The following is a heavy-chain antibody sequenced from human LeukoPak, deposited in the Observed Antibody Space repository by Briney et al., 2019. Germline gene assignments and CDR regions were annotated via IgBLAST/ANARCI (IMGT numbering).Heavy chain of an antibody. CDR2: IKSKTDCGTT. D-gene: IGHD2-2*01. V-gene: IGHV3-15*01. CDR3: TTSDCSSTSCYDY. CDR1: GFTFSNAW. Sequence: PGGSLRLSCAASGFTFSNAWMSWVRQAPGKGLEWVGRIKSKTDCGTTDYAAPVKGRFTISRDDSKNTLYLQMNSLKTEDTAVYYCTTSDCSSTSCYDYWGQGTLVTVSS. J-gene: IGHJ4*02.